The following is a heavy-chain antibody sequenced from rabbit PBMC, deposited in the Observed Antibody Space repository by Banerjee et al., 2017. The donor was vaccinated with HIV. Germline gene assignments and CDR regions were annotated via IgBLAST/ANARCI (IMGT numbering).Heavy chain of an antibody. J-gene: IGHJ4*01. V-gene: IGHV1S45*01. CDR3: ARDLAGVIGWNFNL. D-gene: IGHD4-1*01. Sequence: QEQLEESGGDLVKPEGSLTLTCTASAFSFSNKYVMCWVRQAPGKGLEWIACIYTGSSSTTYYASWAKGRFTITKTSSTTVTLQMTSLTAADTATHFCARDLAGVIGWNFNLWGPGTLVTVS. CDR1: AFSFSNKYV. CDR2: IYTGSSSTT.